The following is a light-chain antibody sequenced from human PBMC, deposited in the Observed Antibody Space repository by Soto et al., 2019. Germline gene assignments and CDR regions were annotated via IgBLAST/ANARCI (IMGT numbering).Light chain of an antibody. CDR2: DTS. V-gene: IGLV7-46*01. CDR3: LLSYSGARIYV. J-gene: IGLJ1*01. CDR1: TGAVTSGHY. Sequence: VVTQEPSLTVSPGGTVTLTCGSSTGAVTSGHYPYWFQQKPGQAPRTLIYDTSNKHSWTPARFSGSLLGGKAALTLSGAQPEDEAEYYCLLSYSGARIYVVGNGTKVTVL.